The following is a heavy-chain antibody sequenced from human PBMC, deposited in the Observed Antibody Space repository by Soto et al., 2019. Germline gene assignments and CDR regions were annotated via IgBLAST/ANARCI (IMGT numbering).Heavy chain of an antibody. CDR3: ARNPSGWDSSGWKTSSYYFDY. Sequence: EVQLVESGGGLVQPGGSLRLSCAASGFTFSSYSMNWVRQAPGKGLEWVSYISSSSSTIYYADSVKGRFTISRDNAKNSLYLQMNSLRDEDTAVYYCARNPSGWDSSGWKTSSYYFDYWGQGTLVTVSS. CDR1: GFTFSSYS. J-gene: IGHJ4*02. CDR2: ISSSSSTI. D-gene: IGHD6-19*01. V-gene: IGHV3-48*02.